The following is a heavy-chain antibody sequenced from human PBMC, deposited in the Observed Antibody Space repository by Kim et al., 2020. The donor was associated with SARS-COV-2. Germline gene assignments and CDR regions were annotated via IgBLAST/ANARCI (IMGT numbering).Heavy chain of an antibody. Sequence: ASVKVSCKASGYTFTGYYMHWVRQAPGQGLEWMGWINPNSGGTNYAQKFQGRVTMTRDTSISTAYMELSRLRSDDTAVYYCARAQTSGYSYGYVGSDWGQGTLVTVSS. CDR1: GYTFTGYY. CDR2: INPNSGGT. J-gene: IGHJ4*02. D-gene: IGHD5-18*01. V-gene: IGHV1-2*02. CDR3: ARAQTSGYSYGYVGSD.